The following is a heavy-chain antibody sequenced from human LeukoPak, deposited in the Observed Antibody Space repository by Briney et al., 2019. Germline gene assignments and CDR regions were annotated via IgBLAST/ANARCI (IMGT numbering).Heavy chain of an antibody. Sequence: GASVKVSCKASGYTFTSYYMHWVRQAPGQGLEWMGIINPSGGSTSYAQKFQGRVTMTRDTSTSTVYMELSSLRSEDTAVYYCARGATIAVAPTEGWLRDWFDPWGQGTLVTVSS. CDR3: ARGATIAVAPTEGWLRDWFDP. V-gene: IGHV1-46*01. D-gene: IGHD6-19*01. CDR2: INPSGGST. CDR1: GYTFTSYY. J-gene: IGHJ5*02.